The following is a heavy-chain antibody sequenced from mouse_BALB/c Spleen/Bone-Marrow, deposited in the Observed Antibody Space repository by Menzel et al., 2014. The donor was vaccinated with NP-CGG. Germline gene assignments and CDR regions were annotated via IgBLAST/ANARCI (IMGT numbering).Heavy chain of an antibody. J-gene: IGHJ1*01. CDR3: ASSYYGSNRYFDV. CDR1: GYTFTDYV. Sequence: VQLQQSGPGLVKPVASVKMSRKSSGYTFTDYVMHWVKQKPGQGLEWIGYIYPYNDGTEYTEKFKGKAALTIDKSSSTAYMDLSSLTSEDSTVYFCASSYYGSNRYFDVWGAGTTVTVSS. V-gene: IGHV1S136*01. D-gene: IGHD1-1*01. CDR2: IYPYNDGT.